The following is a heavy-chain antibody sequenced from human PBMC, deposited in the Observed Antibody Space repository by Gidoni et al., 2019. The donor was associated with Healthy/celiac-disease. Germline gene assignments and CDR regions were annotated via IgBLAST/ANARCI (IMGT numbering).Heavy chain of an antibody. J-gene: IGHJ3*02. D-gene: IGHD1-26*01. CDR3: ARTRKIVGATHDAFDI. CDR1: GGSIRSSSYY. Sequence: QLQLQESGPGLVKPSETLSLTCTVSGGSIRSSSYYWGWIRQPPGKGLEWIGSIYYSGSTYYNPSLKSRVTISVDTSKNQFSLKLSSVTAADTAVYYCARTRKIVGATHDAFDIWGQGTMVTVSS. CDR2: IYYSGST. V-gene: IGHV4-39*01.